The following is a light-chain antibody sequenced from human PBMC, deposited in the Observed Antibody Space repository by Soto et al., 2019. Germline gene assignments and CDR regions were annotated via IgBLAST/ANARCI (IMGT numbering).Light chain of an antibody. J-gene: IGKJ4*01. Sequence: EIVLTQAPAPLSLSPGQSATLSCRASQNVSSSVDWYQQNPGQAPRLLIYDESNRATGIPARFSGSGSGIDFTLTISSLEPEDFAVYCCQERFSWPRGLTFGGGTKVEIK. CDR2: DES. CDR3: QERFSWPRGLT. CDR1: QNVSSS. V-gene: IGKV3-11*01.